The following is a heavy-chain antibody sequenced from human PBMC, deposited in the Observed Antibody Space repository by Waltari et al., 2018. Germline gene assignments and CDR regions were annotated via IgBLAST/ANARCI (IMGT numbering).Heavy chain of an antibody. CDR1: GYTFTGYY. D-gene: IGHD6-13*01. Sequence: QVQLVQSGAEVKKPGASVKVSCKASGYTFTGYYMHWVRQAPGQGLEWRGGINPNSGGTNYAQKFQGRVPMTRDTSISTAYMELSRRGSDATAVYSCARGRYSSSWYDWFDPWGQGTLVTVSS. CDR3: ARGRYSSSWYDWFDP. J-gene: IGHJ5*02. CDR2: INPNSGGT. V-gene: IGHV1-2*02.